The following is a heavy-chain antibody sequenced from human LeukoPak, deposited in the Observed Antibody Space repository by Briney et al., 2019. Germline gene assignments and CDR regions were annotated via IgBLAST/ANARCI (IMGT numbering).Heavy chain of an antibody. CDR2: IYYSGST. V-gene: IGHV4-39*01. CDR1: GGSISSSSYY. CDR3: ARHAHSKTLTGAFDI. Sequence: SETLSLTCTVSGGSISSSSYYWGWIRQPPGKGLEWIGSIYYSGSTYYNPSLKSRVTISVDTSKNQFSLKLSSVTAADTAVYYCARHAHSKTLTGAFDIWGQGTMVTVSS. D-gene: IGHD6-13*01. J-gene: IGHJ3*02.